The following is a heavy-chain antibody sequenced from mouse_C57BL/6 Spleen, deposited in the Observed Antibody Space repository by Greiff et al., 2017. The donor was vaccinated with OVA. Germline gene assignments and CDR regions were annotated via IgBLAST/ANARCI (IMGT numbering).Heavy chain of an antibody. D-gene: IGHD2-1*01. CDR1: GFTFSSYA. CDR2: ISDGGSYT. V-gene: IGHV5-4*01. Sequence: VQLKQSGGGLVKPGGSLKLSCAASGFTFSSYAMSWVRQTPEKRLEWVATISDGGSYTYYPDNVKGRFTISRDNAKNNLYLQMSHLKSEDTAMYYCARVYYGNYFDYWGQGTTLTVSS. J-gene: IGHJ2*01. CDR3: ARVYYGNYFDY.